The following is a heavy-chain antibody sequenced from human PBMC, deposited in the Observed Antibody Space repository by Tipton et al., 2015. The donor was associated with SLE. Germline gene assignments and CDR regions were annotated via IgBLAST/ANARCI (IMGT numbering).Heavy chain of an antibody. CDR2: INHSGST. V-gene: IGHV4-34*01. Sequence: TLSLTCAVYGGSFSGYYWSWIRQPPGKGLEWIGEINHSGSTNYNPSLKSRVTISVDTSKNQFSLKLSSVTAADTAVYYCASWGPIVYYYYYMDVWDKGTTVTVSS. CDR1: GGSFSGYY. J-gene: IGHJ6*03. CDR3: ASWGPIVYYYYYMDV. D-gene: IGHD3-16*01.